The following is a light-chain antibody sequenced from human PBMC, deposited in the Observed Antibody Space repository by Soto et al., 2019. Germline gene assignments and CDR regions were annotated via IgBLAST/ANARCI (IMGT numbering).Light chain of an antibody. CDR3: SSYTSSSTPV. V-gene: IGLV2-14*01. CDR1: SSDVGGYNY. J-gene: IGLJ1*01. Sequence: QSALTQPASVSGSPGQSITISCTGTSSDVGGYNYVSWYQQHPGKAPKLMFYDVSNRPSGVSNRFSGSKSGNTASLTISGLQAEDEADYYCSSYTSSSTPVFGTGTKLTVL. CDR2: DVS.